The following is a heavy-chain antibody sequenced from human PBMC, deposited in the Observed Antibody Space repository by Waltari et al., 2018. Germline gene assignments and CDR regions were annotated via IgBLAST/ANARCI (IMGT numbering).Heavy chain of an antibody. Sequence: QVQLQESGPGLVGPSETLSLTCSVSGDSIGSGNYYWGWIRQSAGKGLEWIGRFHTRGTTENAASLQSRVTISKDTSNTRFSLKLTSVTATDTAVYYCTKSASCDMDPSCDVVAYWGQGTLVTVSA. D-gene: IGHD2-15*01. CDR3: TKSASCDMDPSCDVVAY. CDR2: FHTRGTT. CDR1: GDSIGSGNYY. J-gene: IGHJ4*02. V-gene: IGHV4-61*02.